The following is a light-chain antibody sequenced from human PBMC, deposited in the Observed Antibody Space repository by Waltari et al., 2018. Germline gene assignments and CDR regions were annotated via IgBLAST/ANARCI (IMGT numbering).Light chain of an antibody. CDR1: HSVDWY. CDR2: DTS. V-gene: IGKV3-11*01. CDR3: QQRRSWPLT. J-gene: IGKJ4*01. Sequence: ELVLTQSPATLSLSPGERATPSCRASHSVDWYLAWYQQRPGQPPRLLIYDTSNRAPGIPARFSGSGSDTDFTLTISSLEPEDFAVYYCQQRRSWPLTFGGGTKVEIE.